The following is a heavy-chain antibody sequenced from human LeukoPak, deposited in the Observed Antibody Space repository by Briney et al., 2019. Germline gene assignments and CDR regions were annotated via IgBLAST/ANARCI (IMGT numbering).Heavy chain of an antibody. J-gene: IGHJ3*02. Sequence: ASVKVSCKASGYTFTSYGISWVRRAPGQGLEWMGWISAYNGNTNYAQKLQGRVTMTTDTSTSTAYMELRSLRSDDTAVYYCARDRGALAVTTKLAFDIWGQGAMVTVSS. CDR2: ISAYNGNT. V-gene: IGHV1-18*01. CDR1: GYTFTSYG. D-gene: IGHD4-17*01. CDR3: ARDRGALAVTTKLAFDI.